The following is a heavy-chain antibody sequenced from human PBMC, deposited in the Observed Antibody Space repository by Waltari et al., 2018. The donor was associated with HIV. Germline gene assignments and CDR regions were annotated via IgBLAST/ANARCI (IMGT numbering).Heavy chain of an antibody. D-gene: IGHD2-8*01. CDR3: TRANGPSDY. V-gene: IGHV3-21*01. Sequence: EVQIVQSGGGLVKHGESISLPCHAAGFMYISYSMNWVRQSPGKGLEWVSSINSRGSFIYASDSVKGRFTVSRDNANNSLYLQMNNLRDDDTAVYFCTRANGPSDYWGQGVLVTVSS. CDR2: INSRGSFI. J-gene: IGHJ4*02. CDR1: GFMYISYS.